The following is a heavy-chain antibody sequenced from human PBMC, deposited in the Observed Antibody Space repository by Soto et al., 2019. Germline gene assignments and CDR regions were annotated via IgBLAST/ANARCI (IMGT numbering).Heavy chain of an antibody. CDR1: GFTFSSYG. CDR2: IWYDGSNK. CDR3: ARVTGYCTNGVCYEGMDV. D-gene: IGHD2-8*01. J-gene: IGHJ6*02. Sequence: GGSLRLSCAASGFTFSSYGMHWVRQSPGKGLEWVAVIWYDGSNKYYADSVKGRFTISRDNSKNTLYLQMNSLRAEDTAVYYCARVTGYCTNGVCYEGMDVWGQGTTVTVSS. V-gene: IGHV3-33*01.